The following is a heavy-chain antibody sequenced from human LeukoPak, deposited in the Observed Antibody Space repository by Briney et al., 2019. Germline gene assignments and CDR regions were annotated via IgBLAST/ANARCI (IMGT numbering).Heavy chain of an antibody. CDR2: TNQDAGTT. D-gene: IGHD2-15*01. CDR1: GFSLTSYW. V-gene: IGHV3-7*01. CDR3: ARDPGWSSFDI. J-gene: IGHJ3*02. Sequence: GGSLRLFCLASGFSLTSYWVSWARQAPGKGLGFVANTNQDAGTTTYVDSVKGRFTISRDNAEDSLYLQMSSLRAEDTALYYCARDPGWSSFDIWGQGIMVTVSS.